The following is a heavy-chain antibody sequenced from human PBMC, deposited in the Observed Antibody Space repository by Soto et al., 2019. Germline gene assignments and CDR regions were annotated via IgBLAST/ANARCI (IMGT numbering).Heavy chain of an antibody. Sequence: EVQLVESGGGLVQPGGSLRLSCAASGFTFFAYWIHWVRPVPGKGLVWVSRINSDGSHTSYAASVRGRVTISSDNSKNAVYLHMNSLTVEDTGGSYCDKERDYGDEGGENWFYSWGQGSPGTVSS. CDR2: INSDGSHT. J-gene: IGHJ5*01. V-gene: IGHV3-74*01. CDR1: GFTFFAYW. CDR3: DKERDYGDEGGENWFYS. D-gene: IGHD4-17*01.